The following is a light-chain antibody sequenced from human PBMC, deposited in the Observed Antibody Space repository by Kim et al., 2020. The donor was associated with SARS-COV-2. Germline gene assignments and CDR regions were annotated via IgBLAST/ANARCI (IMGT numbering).Light chain of an antibody. CDR2: DVS. Sequence: ASVGDRVTITCRASQDITSALAWYQQKPGKTPKLLMYDVSTLESGVPSRFSGSGSGKDFPLTIGSLQPEDFATYYCQQFKKYPRAFGQGTKVDSK. CDR1: QDITSA. V-gene: IGKV1D-13*01. CDR3: QQFKKYPRA. J-gene: IGKJ1*01.